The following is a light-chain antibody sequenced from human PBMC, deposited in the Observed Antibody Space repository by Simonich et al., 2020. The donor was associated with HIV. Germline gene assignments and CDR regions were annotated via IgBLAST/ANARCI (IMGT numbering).Light chain of an antibody. Sequence: EVVLTQSPATLSLSPGERATLSCRASQSVSRYLAWYQQKPGQAPRLLIYDASNGATGIPARFSGSGSGTDFTLTISSLEPEDFAVYYCQQRSNWLTFGGGTKVEIK. CDR2: DAS. V-gene: IGKV3-11*01. CDR1: QSVSRY. J-gene: IGKJ4*01. CDR3: QQRSNWLT.